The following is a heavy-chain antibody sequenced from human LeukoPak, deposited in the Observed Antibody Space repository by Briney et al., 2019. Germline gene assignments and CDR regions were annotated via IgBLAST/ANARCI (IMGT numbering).Heavy chain of an antibody. CDR2: IYYTGST. D-gene: IGHD1-1*01. CDR1: GGSIGTNY. J-gene: IGHJ4*02. CDR3: ASTTQTDDYGDY. V-gene: IGHV4-59*01. Sequence: SETLSLTCTVSGGSIGTNYWNWIRQPPGKGLEWLGYIYYTGSTSYNPSLKSRVTMSVDTSKNLFSLKLTSVTAADTAVYYCASTTQTDDYGDYWGQGTLVTVSS.